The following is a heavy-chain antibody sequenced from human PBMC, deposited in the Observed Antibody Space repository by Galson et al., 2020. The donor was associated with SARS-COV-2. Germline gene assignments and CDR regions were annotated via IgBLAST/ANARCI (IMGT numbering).Heavy chain of an antibody. CDR2: FDPEDDET. CDR3: ATHVAYYYDNSGYYSNH. D-gene: IGHD3-22*01. J-gene: IGHJ5*02. Sequence: ASVKVSCKVSGYTLSDLSMHWVRQAPGKGLEWMGGFDPEDDETKYAQKFQGRVTMTEDTSTDTAYMELSSLRSEDTAVYYCATHVAYYYDNSGYYSNHWGQGTLVTVSS. V-gene: IGHV1-24*01. CDR1: GYTLSDLS.